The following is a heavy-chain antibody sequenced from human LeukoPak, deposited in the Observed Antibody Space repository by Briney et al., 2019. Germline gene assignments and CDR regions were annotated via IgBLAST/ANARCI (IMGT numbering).Heavy chain of an antibody. D-gene: IGHD2-8*01. Sequence: PGGSLRLSCEASGFTFSSYWMSWVRQAPGKGLEWVANIKQDGSEKYYVDSVKGRFTISRDNAKNSLYLQMNSLRAEDTAVYYCARIMVFYYYGMDVWGQGTTVTVSS. V-gene: IGHV3-7*01. CDR2: IKQDGSEK. J-gene: IGHJ6*02. CDR1: GFTFSSYW. CDR3: ARIMVFYYYGMDV.